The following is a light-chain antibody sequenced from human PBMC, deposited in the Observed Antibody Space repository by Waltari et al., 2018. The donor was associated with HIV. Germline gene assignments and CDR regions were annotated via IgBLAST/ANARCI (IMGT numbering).Light chain of an antibody. V-gene: IGLV2-23*02. CDR2: DVT. CDR3: CSYAGSSRNV. J-gene: IGLJ1*01. Sequence: QSALTQPASVSGSPGKSITLSCTGTSSHVGNYNYISWYQQCPGKAPKLMIYDVTKRPSGVSNRFSGSKSGNTASLIISGLQAEDEADYYCCSYAGSSRNVFGTGTKVTVL. CDR1: SSHVGNYNY.